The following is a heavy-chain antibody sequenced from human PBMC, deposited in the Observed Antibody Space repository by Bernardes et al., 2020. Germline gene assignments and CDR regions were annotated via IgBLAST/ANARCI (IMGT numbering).Heavy chain of an antibody. D-gene: IGHD3-3*01. CDR1: GFTFSSYS. CDR2: ISSSSSYI. CDR3: ARDSLVDDFWATPALGYYGMDV. Sequence: LSLTCAASGFTFSSYSMNWVRQAPGKGLEWVSSISSSSSYIYYADSVKGRFTISRDNAKNSLYLQMNSLRAEDTAVYYCARDSLVDDFWATPALGYYGMDVWGQGTTVTVSS. J-gene: IGHJ6*02. V-gene: IGHV3-21*01.